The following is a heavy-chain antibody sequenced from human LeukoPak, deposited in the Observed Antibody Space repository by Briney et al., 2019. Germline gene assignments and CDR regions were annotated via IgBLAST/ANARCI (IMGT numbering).Heavy chain of an antibody. D-gene: IGHD3-9*01. V-gene: IGHV4-34*01. CDR2: INHSGST. CDR3: ARGMTYYDILTGYYRDNWFYP. CDR1: GGSFSGYY. Sequence: SETLSLTCAVYGGSFSGYYWSWIRQPPGKGLEWIGEINHSGSTNYNPSLKSRVTISVDTSKNQFSLKLSSVTAADTAVYYCARGMTYYDILTGYYRDNWFYPWGQGTLVTVSS. J-gene: IGHJ5*02.